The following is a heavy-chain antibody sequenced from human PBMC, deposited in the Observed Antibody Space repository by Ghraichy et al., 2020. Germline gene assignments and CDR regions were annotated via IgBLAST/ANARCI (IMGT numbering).Heavy chain of an antibody. V-gene: IGHV1-8*01. Sequence: ASVKVSCKASGYTFTYYDISWVRQATGQGLEWMGWMNPKSGNTGYAQKFQGRVTMTTNASILTAYMDLSSLRPDDTAVYYCARGLGSWGEPPHAYWGQGTLVTVSS. CDR3: ARGLGSWGEPPHAY. CDR1: GYTFTYYD. D-gene: IGHD6-13*01. J-gene: IGHJ4*02. CDR2: MNPKSGNT.